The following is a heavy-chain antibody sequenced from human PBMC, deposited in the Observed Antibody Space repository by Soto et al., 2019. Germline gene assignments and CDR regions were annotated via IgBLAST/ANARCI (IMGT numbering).Heavy chain of an antibody. V-gene: IGHV3-7*04. Sequence: GGSLRLSCAASGFTFSSYWMSWVRQAPGKGLEWVANIKQDGSEKYYVDSVKGRFTISRDNAKNSLYLQMNSLRAEDTAVYYCARADALLWFGELTPYYYYMDVWGKGTTVTVSS. CDR3: ARADALLWFGELTPYYYYMDV. J-gene: IGHJ6*03. CDR1: GFTFSSYW. CDR2: IKQDGSEK. D-gene: IGHD3-10*01.